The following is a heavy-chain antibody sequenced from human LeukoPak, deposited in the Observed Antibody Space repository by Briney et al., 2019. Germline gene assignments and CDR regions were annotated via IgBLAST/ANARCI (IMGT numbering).Heavy chain of an antibody. CDR2: INHSGST. Sequence: SETLSLTCAVYGGSFSGYWWTWIRQPPGKGLEWIGEINHSGSTYYNPSLKSRVTISVDTSKNQFSLKLSSVTAADTAVYYCARHRQGGIYSSSWYGFDYWGQGTLVTVSS. D-gene: IGHD6-13*01. J-gene: IGHJ4*02. CDR3: ARHRQGGIYSSSWYGFDY. CDR1: GGSFSGYW. V-gene: IGHV4-34*01.